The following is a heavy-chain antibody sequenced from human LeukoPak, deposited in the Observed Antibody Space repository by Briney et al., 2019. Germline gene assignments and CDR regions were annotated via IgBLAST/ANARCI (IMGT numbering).Heavy chain of an antibody. D-gene: IGHD3-22*01. CDR2: ISYDGSNK. J-gene: IGHJ4*02. Sequence: GGSLRLSCAASGFTFSSYAMHWVRQAPGKGLEWVAVISYDGSNKYYADSVKGRFTISRGNSKNTLYLQMNSLRAEDTAVYYCARAPLRYYYDSSGYYPYWGQGTLVTVSS. V-gene: IGHV3-30*01. CDR1: GFTFSSYA. CDR3: ARAPLRYYYDSSGYYPY.